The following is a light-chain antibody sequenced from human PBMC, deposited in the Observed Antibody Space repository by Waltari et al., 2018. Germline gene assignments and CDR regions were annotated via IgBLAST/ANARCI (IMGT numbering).Light chain of an antibody. V-gene: IGKV3-20*01. CDR3: QHYVSLPVT. Sequence: EILLTQSPGTLSLSPGEGATLPRRASQSVGRSLAWYQQKPGQPPRLLIFGTSNRATGIPDRFSGGGSGTDFSLTITRLEPEDVAVYYCQHYVSLPVTFGQGTKVEIK. CDR1: QSVGRS. J-gene: IGKJ1*01. CDR2: GTS.